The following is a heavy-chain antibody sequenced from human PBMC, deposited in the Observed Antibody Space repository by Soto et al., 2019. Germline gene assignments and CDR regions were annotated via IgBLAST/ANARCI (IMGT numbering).Heavy chain of an antibody. J-gene: IGHJ6*02. CDR2: IYYSGGT. D-gene: IGHD3-3*01. CDR1: GGSISSYY. V-gene: IGHV4-59*01. CDR3: ARDHRISYYDFWSGPSTYYYGMDV. Sequence: SETLSLTCTVSGGSISSYYWSWIRQPPGKGLEWIGYIYYSGGTNYNPSLKSRVTISVDTSKNQFSLKLSSVTAADTAVYYCARDHRISYYDFWSGPSTYYYGMDVWGQGTTVTVSS.